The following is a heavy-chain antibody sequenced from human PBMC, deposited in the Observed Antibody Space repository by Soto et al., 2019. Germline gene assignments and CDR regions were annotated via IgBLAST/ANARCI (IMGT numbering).Heavy chain of an antibody. D-gene: IGHD1-26*01. V-gene: IGHV3-21*01. CDR3: ARVGRGGSYYGGYFDY. J-gene: IGHJ4*02. CDR1: GFTFSSYS. Sequence: GGSLRLSCAASGFTFSSYSMNWVRQAPGKGLEWVSSISSSSSYIYYADSVKGRFTISRDNAKNSLYLQMSSLRAEDTAVYYWARVGRGGSYYGGYFDYWGQGTLVTVSS. CDR2: ISSSSSYI.